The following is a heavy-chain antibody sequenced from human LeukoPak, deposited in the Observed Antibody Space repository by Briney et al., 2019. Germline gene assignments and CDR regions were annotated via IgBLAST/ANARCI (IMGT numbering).Heavy chain of an antibody. CDR3: ATKGGWSSAWTLSDAFDT. D-gene: IGHD6-19*01. V-gene: IGHV4-38-2*01. CDR1: GYSISSGHY. Sequence: SETLSLTCAVSGYSISSGHYWGWIRQPPGKGLEWIGSIYDSGSTYYNPSLKSRVSNSVDTSKNQLSLELSSVTAADTAVYYCATKGGWSSAWTLSDAFDTWGQGTMVTVSS. CDR2: IYDSGST. J-gene: IGHJ3*02.